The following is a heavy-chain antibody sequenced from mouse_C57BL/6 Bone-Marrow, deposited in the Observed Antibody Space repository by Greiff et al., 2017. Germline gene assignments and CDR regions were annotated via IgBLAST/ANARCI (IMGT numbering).Heavy chain of an antibody. CDR2: IDPEIGGT. CDR1: GFNIKDDY. Sequence: VHVKQSGAELVRPGASVKLSCTASGFNIKDDYIHWVKQRPEQGLEWIGWIDPEIGGTEYASKFQGKATITSDTSSNTAYLQLSSLTSEDTAVYYCASFDGNYFDFWGQGTPLTVAS. J-gene: IGHJ2*01. D-gene: IGHD2-3*01. V-gene: IGHV14-4*01. CDR3: ASFDGNYFDF.